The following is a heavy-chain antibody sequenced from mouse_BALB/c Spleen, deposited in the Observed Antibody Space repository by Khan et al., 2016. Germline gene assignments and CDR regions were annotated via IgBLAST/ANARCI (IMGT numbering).Heavy chain of an antibody. CDR1: GFSLTSYG. D-gene: IGHD2-3*01. Sequence: QVQLKEAGPGLVAPSQSLSITCTVSGFSLTSYGVHWVRQPPGKGLEWLVVIWSDGSTTYNSALKSRLSISKDNSKSQVFLKMNSLQTDDTAMYYCARRDDGGGAMDYWGQGTSVTVSS. J-gene: IGHJ4*01. V-gene: IGHV2-6*02. CDR3: ARRDDGGGAMDY. CDR2: IWSDGST.